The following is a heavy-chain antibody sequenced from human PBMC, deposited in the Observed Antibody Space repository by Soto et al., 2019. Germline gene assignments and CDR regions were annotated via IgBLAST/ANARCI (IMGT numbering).Heavy chain of an antibody. V-gene: IGHV3-21*01. D-gene: IGHD5-18*01. CDR1: GFTFSSYS. Sequence: GGSLRLSCAASGFTFSSYSMNWVRQAPGKGLEWVSSISSSSSYIYYADSVKGRFTISRDNAKNSLYLQMNSLRAEDTAVYYCARHVDTAIGYYYYMDVWGKGTTVTVSS. CDR3: ARHVDTAIGYYYYMDV. J-gene: IGHJ6*03. CDR2: ISSSSSYI.